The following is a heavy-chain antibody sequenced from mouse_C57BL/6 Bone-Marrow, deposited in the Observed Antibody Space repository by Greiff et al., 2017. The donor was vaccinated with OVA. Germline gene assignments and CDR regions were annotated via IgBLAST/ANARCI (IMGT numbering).Heavy chain of an antibody. D-gene: IGHD2-5*01. CDR3: AGLLYYSNFYAVDY. V-gene: IGHV1-26*01. Sequence: VQLQQSGPELVKPGASVKISCKASGYTFTDYYMNWVKQSHGKSLEWIGDINPNNGGTSYNQKFKGKATLTVDKSSSTAYMELRSLTSEDSAVSYCAGLLYYSNFYAVDYWGQGTSVTVSS. CDR1: GYTFTDYY. CDR2: INPNNGGT. J-gene: IGHJ4*01.